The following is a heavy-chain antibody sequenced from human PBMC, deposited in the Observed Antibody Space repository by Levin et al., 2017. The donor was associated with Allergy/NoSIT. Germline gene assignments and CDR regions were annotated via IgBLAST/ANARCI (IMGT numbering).Heavy chain of an antibody. CDR3: ATYYYDSSGYRRGGYYFDY. Sequence: GGSLRLSCAASGFTFSSYSMNWVRQAPGKGLEWVSSISSSSSYIYYADSVKGRFTISRDNAKNSLYLQMNSLRAEDTAVYYCATYYYDSSGYRRGGYYFDYWGQGTLVTVSS. CDR1: GFTFSSYS. CDR2: ISSSSSYI. V-gene: IGHV3-21*01. J-gene: IGHJ4*02. D-gene: IGHD3-22*01.